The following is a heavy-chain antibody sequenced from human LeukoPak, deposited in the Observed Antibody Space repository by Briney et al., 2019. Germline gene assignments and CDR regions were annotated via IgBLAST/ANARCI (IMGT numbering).Heavy chain of an antibody. CDR1: GGSFSGYY. J-gene: IGHJ6*03. CDR2: INHSGST. Sequence: SETLSLTCAVYGGSFSGYYWSWIRQPPGKGLEWIGEINHSGSTNYNPSLKSRVTISVDTSKNQFSLKLSSVTAADTAVYYCASSGQCTNGLCRDVGYMDVWGKGTTVTVSS. D-gene: IGHD2-8*01. V-gene: IGHV4-34*01. CDR3: ASSGQCTNGLCRDVGYMDV.